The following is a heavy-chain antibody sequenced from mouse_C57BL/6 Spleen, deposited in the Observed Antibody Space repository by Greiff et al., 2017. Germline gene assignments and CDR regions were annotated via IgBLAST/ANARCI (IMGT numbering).Heavy chain of an antibody. V-gene: IGHV1-55*01. CDR2: IYPGSGST. J-gene: IGHJ2*01. D-gene: IGHD2-1*01. CDR3: ASGNSYFDY. CDR1: GYTFTSYW. Sequence: QVQLKQPGAELVKPGASVKMSCKASGYTFTSYWITWVKQRPGQGLEWLGDIYPGSGSTNYNEKFKSKATLTVDTSSSTAYMQLSSLTSEDSAVYYCASGNSYFDYWGQGTTLTVSS.